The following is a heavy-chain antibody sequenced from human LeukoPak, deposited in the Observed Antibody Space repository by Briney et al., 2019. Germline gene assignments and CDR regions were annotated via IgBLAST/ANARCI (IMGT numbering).Heavy chain of an antibody. D-gene: IGHD3-3*01. CDR1: GFTVSSNY. CDR2: IYSGGST. CDR3: AKNDFWSGFADV. J-gene: IGHJ6*02. Sequence: GGSLRLSCAASGFTVSSNYMSWVRQAPGKGLEWVSVIYSGGSTYYADSVKGRFTISRDNSKNTLYLQMNSLRADDTALYYCAKNDFWSGFADVWGQGTTVIVSS. V-gene: IGHV3-53*01.